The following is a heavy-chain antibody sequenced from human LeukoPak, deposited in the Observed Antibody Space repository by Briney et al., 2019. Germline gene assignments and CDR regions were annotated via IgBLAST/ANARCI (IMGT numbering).Heavy chain of an antibody. J-gene: IGHJ4*02. CDR3: ARVEMATYKPDY. V-gene: IGHV3-48*03. D-gene: IGHD5-24*01. CDR1: VVTFSRYE. Sequence: GGSLRLSCAASVVTFSRYEMNCGPDAPGRGLGSGSYISNSGSSIHYADSVRGRFTISRDNAKNSLYLQINSLRAEDTGVYYCARVEMATYKPDYWGQGALVTVSS. CDR2: ISNSGSSI.